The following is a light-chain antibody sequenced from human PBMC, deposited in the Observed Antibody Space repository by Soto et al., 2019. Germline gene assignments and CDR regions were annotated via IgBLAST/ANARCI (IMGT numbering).Light chain of an antibody. CDR1: QSVSSSY. J-gene: IGKJ4*01. V-gene: IGKV3-20*01. Sequence: IVLTQSPGTLSLSPGERATLSCRASQSVSSSYLAWYQQKPGQAPRLLIYGASSRATGIPDRFSGSGSGTDFTLTISRLEPEDFAVYYCQQYGSSPPSLTFGGRTKVEIK. CDR3: QQYGSSPPSLT. CDR2: GAS.